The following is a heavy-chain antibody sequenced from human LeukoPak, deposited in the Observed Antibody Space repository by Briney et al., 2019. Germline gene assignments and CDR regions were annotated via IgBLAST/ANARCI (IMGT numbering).Heavy chain of an antibody. D-gene: IGHD3-10*01. J-gene: IGHJ5*02. CDR2: INHSGST. V-gene: IGHV4-34*01. CDR1: GGSFSGYY. CDR3: ARDVYGSGSYHLNNWFDP. Sequence: PSETLSLTCAVYGGSFSGYYWSWIRQPPGKGLGWIGEINHSGSTNYNPSLKSRVTISVDTSKNQFSLKLSSVTAADTAVYYCARDVYGSGSYHLNNWFDPWGQGTLVTISS.